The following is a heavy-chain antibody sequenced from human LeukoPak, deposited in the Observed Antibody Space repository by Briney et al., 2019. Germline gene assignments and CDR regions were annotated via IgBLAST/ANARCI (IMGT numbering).Heavy chain of an antibody. CDR2: FDPEDGET. Sequence: ASVKVSCKVSGYTLTELSMHWVRKAPGKGLEWMGGFDPEDGETIYAQKFQGRVTMTEDTSTDTAYMELSSLRSEDTAVYYCATVRTIFGVTNNWFDPWGQGTLVTVSS. V-gene: IGHV1-24*01. J-gene: IGHJ5*02. CDR1: GYTLTELS. D-gene: IGHD3-3*01. CDR3: ATVRTIFGVTNNWFDP.